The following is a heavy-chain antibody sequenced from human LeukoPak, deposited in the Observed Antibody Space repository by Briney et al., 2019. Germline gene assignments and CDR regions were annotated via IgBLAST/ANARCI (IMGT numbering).Heavy chain of an antibody. D-gene: IGHD3-10*01. V-gene: IGHV4-4*07. CDR1: GGSISSYY. J-gene: IGHJ5*02. Sequence: SETLSLTCTVSGGSISSYYWSWIRRPAGKGLEWIGRIYTSGSTNYNPSLKSRVTMSVDTSKNQFSLKLSSVTAADTAVYYCARGDAYYGSGSRIPSLYNWFDPWGQGTLVTVSS. CDR3: ARGDAYYGSGSRIPSLYNWFDP. CDR2: IYTSGST.